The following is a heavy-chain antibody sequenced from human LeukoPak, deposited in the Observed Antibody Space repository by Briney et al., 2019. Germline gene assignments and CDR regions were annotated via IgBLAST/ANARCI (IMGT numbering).Heavy chain of an antibody. CDR3: AKDPNIVVVVAEYYFDY. D-gene: IGHD2-15*01. V-gene: IGHV3-23*01. J-gene: IGHJ4*02. CDR2: ISGSGGST. CDR1: GFTFSSYA. Sequence: GGSLRLSCAASGFTFSSYAMSWVRQAPGKGLEWVAAISGSGGSTYYADSVKGRFTISRDNSKNTLYLQMNSLRAEDTAVYYCAKDPNIVVVVAEYYFDYWGQGTLVTVSS.